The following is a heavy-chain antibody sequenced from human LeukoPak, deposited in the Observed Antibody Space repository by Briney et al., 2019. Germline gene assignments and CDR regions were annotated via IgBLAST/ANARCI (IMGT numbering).Heavy chain of an antibody. J-gene: IGHJ6*02. CDR1: GFTFSSYG. CDR2: IWYDGSNK. CDR3: AREDSNVGYYHYGMDV. V-gene: IGHV3-33*01. Sequence: GGSLRLSCAASGFTFSSYGMHWVRQAPGKGLEWVAVIWYDGSNKYYADSVKGRFTISRDNSKNTLYLQMNSLRAEDTAVYYCAREDSNVGYYHYGMDVWGQGTTVTVSS. D-gene: IGHD1-26*01.